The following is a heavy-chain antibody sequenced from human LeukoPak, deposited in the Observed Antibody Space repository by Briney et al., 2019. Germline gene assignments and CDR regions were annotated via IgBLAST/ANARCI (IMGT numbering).Heavy chain of an antibody. Sequence: ASVKVSCKASGYTFTGYYMHWVRQAPGQGLEWMGWINPNSGGTNYAQKFQGRVTMTRDTSISTAYMELSSLRSEDTAVYYCARGKLGIEEAFDIWGQGTMVTVSS. J-gene: IGHJ3*02. V-gene: IGHV1-2*02. CDR3: ARGKLGIEEAFDI. CDR2: INPNSGGT. D-gene: IGHD7-27*01. CDR1: GYTFTGYY.